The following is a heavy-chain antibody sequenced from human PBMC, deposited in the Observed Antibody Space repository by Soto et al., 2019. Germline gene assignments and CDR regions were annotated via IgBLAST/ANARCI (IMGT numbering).Heavy chain of an antibody. J-gene: IGHJ6*02. CDR2: ISGSGGST. CDR3: AKVSAAAGSYYYYGMDV. CDR1: GFTFSSYA. Sequence: EVQLLESGGGLVQPGGSLRLSCAASGFTFSSYAMSWVRQAPGKGLEWVSAISGSGGSTYYADSVKGRFTISRDNSKNTLYLQMNSLRAEDTAVYYCAKVSAAAGSYYYYGMDVWGQGTTVTVSS. D-gene: IGHD6-13*01. V-gene: IGHV3-23*01.